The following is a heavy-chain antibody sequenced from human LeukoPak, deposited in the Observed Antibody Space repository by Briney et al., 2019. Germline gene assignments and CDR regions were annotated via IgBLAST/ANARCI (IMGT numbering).Heavy chain of an antibody. CDR3: ATGLRYFDWLLIDY. Sequence: GGSLRLSCSASGFTFSSYSMHWVRQAPGKGLEYVSAISSNGNRAYYADSVKGRFTISRDNSKNTLYLQMSSLRAEDTAVYYCATGLRYFDWLLIDYWGQGTLVTVSS. V-gene: IGHV3-64D*08. D-gene: IGHD3-9*01. J-gene: IGHJ4*02. CDR1: GFTFSSYS. CDR2: ISSNGNRA.